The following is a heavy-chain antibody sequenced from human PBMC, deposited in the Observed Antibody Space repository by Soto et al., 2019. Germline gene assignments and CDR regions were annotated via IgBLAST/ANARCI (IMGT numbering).Heavy chain of an antibody. CDR2: INPKSGGT. CDR3: ARDMAKGGGSSGFDY. D-gene: IGHD1-26*01. J-gene: IGHJ4*02. V-gene: IGHV1-2*02. CDR1: GYTFTVYY. Sequence: QVQLVQSGAEVKKPGASVNVSCKASGYTFTVYYMHWVRQAPGQGLEWMGWINPKSGGTMYPQKLQGRVNMTWGTSVSTAYTAVTRLRSDDTDVYYCARDMAKGGGSSGFDYWGKGTLVTVSS.